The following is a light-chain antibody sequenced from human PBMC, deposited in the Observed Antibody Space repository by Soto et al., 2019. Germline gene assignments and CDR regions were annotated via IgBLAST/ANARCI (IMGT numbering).Light chain of an antibody. CDR2: EVN. CDR3: SSFVATNNLRV. J-gene: IGLJ1*01. CDR1: SSDIGSYKY. V-gene: IGLV2-8*01. Sequence: QSALTQPPSASGSPGQSATISCTGSSSDIGSYKYVSWYQQHPGKAPKLIIYEVNERPSGVPDRFSGSKSGNTASLTVSGLQPEDEAEYYCSSFVATNNLRVFGTGTKLTVL.